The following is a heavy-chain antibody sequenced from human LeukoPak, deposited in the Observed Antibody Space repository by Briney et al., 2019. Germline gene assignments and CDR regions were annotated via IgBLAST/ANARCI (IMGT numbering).Heavy chain of an antibody. Sequence: SETLSLTCTVSGGSISSSSYYWGWIRQPPGKGLEWIGSIYHSGSTYYNPSLKSRVTISVDTSKNQFSLKLSSVTAADTAVYYCARDRGGATDYWGQGTLVTVSS. CDR2: IYHSGST. V-gene: IGHV4-39*07. J-gene: IGHJ4*02. CDR3: ARDRGGATDY. CDR1: GGSISSSSYY. D-gene: IGHD1-26*01.